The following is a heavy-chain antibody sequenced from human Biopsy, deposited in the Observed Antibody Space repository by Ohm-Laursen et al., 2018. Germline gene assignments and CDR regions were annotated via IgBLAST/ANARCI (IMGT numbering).Heavy chain of an antibody. J-gene: IGHJ4*02. V-gene: IGHV4-61*01. Sequence: SETLSLTCTVSGDSVSSGSFYWTWIRQPPGQGLECIGYIYDRGSTANYIPSLESRVTMSVDMPKNLFSLKLSLVTAADTAIYYCARGMRSSGWPYFDSWGQGTLVTVSS. CDR3: ARGMRSSGWPYFDS. CDR2: IYDRGSTA. D-gene: IGHD6-19*01. CDR1: GDSVSSGSFY.